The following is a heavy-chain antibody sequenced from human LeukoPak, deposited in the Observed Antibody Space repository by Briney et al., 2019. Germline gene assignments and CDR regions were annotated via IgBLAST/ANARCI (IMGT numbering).Heavy chain of an antibody. J-gene: IGHJ6*02. D-gene: IGHD1-1*01. Sequence: SETLSLTCAVSGGSISSSNWWSWVRQPPGKGLEWIGEIYHSGSTNYNPSLKSRVTISVDKSKNQFSLKLSSVTAADTAVYYCARGVANDRRYYYYGMDVWGQGTTVTVS. CDR1: GGSISSSNW. V-gene: IGHV4-4*02. CDR2: IYHSGST. CDR3: ARGVANDRRYYYYGMDV.